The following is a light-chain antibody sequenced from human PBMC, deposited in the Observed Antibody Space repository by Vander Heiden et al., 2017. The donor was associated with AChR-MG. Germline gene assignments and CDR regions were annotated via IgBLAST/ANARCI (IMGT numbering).Light chain of an antibody. V-gene: IGLV1-40*01. J-gene: IGLJ2*01. CDR1: SANIGAGYD. Sequence: QSVLTQPPSASAAPGQRVTISCTGSSANIGAGYDGHWYQRLTGKAPKILIYGNIKRPSGVPDRFSGSKSGTSASLAITGLQAEDEADYYGQSYDSSLSGPVVVFGGGTKLTVL. CDR2: GNI. CDR3: QSYDSSLSGPVVV.